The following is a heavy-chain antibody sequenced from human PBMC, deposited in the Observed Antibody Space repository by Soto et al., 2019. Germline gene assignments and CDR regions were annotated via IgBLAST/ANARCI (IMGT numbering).Heavy chain of an antibody. V-gene: IGHV3-33*01. CDR1: GFTFSSYG. J-gene: IGHJ1*01. D-gene: IGHD1-26*01. CDR3: ARDHGAYSEYFQH. Sequence: QVQLVESGGGVVQPGRSLRLSCAASGFTFSSYGMHWVRQAPGKGLEWVALIWYDGSNKYYADSVKGRFTISRDNSKNTLYLQMNSLRAEDTAVYYCARDHGAYSEYFQHWDQGTLVTVSS. CDR2: IWYDGSNK.